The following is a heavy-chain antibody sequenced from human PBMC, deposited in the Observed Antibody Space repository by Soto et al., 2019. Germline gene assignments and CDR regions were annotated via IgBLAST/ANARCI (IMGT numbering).Heavy chain of an antibody. CDR3: ARHQFPGIAAAGMGIDY. Sequence: PGESLKISCKGSGYSVTSYWISWVRQMPGKGLEWMGRIDPSDSYTNYSPSFQGHVTISADKSISTAYLQWSSLKASDTAMYYCARHQFPGIAAAGMGIDYWGQGTLVTVSS. CDR2: IDPSDSYT. CDR1: GYSVTSYW. V-gene: IGHV5-10-1*01. J-gene: IGHJ4*02. D-gene: IGHD6-13*01.